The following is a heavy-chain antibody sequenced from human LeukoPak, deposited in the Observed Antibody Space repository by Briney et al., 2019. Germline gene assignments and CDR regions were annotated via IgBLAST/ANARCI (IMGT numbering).Heavy chain of an antibody. D-gene: IGHD3-3*01. Sequence: QSGGSLRLSCAASGFTFSSYGMHWVRQAPGKGLEWVAVIWYDGSNKYYADSVKGRFTISRDNSKNTVYLQMNSLRAEDTAVYYCARDPNDFWSGYGRFDYWGQGTLVTVSS. V-gene: IGHV3-33*01. CDR3: ARDPNDFWSGYGRFDY. CDR2: IWYDGSNK. J-gene: IGHJ4*02. CDR1: GFTFSSYG.